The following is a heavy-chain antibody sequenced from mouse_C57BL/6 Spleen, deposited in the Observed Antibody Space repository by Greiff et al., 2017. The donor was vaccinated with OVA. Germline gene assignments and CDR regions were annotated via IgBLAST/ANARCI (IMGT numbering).Heavy chain of an antibody. CDR1: GYAFSSSW. Sequence: VQGVESGPELVKPGASVKISCKASGYAFSSSWMNWVKQRPGKGLEWIGRIYPGDGDTNYNGKFKGKATLTADKSSSTAYMQLSSLTSEDSAVYFCAYGKDPGWYFDVWGTGTTVTVSS. CDR2: IYPGDGDT. J-gene: IGHJ1*03. V-gene: IGHV1-82*01. D-gene: IGHD1-1*02. CDR3: AYGKDPGWYFDV.